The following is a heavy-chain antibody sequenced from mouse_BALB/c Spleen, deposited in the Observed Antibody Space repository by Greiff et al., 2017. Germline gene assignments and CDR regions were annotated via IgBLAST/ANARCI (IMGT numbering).Heavy chain of an antibody. CDR2: ISSGSSTI. Sequence: EVKVVESGGGLVQPGGSRKLSCAASGFTFSSFGMHWVRQAPEKGLEWVAYISSGSSTIYYADTVKGRFTISRDNPKNTLFLQMTSLRSEDTAMYYCAKTNAVWYWGQGTTLTVSS. CDR1: GFTFSSFG. V-gene: IGHV5-17*02. J-gene: IGHJ2*01. D-gene: IGHD3-3*01. CDR3: AKTNAVWY.